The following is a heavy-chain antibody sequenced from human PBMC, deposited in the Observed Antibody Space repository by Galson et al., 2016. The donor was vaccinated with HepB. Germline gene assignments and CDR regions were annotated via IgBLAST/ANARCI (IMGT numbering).Heavy chain of an antibody. CDR1: GFTFRSYA. CDR2: MTDSGGST. D-gene: IGHD6-13*01. J-gene: IGHJ4*02. Sequence: SLRLSCAASGFTFRSYAMSWVRQAPGKGLEWVSTMTDSGGSTYYADSVKGRFTISRDNSKDTLFLQMNSLRVEDTAMYYCARDQAGSSSWPCDYWGQGTLVTVSS. CDR3: ARDQAGSSSWPCDY. V-gene: IGHV3-23*01.